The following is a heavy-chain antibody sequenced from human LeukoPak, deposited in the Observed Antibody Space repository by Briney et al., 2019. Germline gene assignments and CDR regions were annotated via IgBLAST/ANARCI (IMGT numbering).Heavy chain of an antibody. CDR1: GFTFSSYG. CDR3: AKAPSHGTDDAFDI. Sequence: PGGSLRLSCAASGFTFSSYGMHWVRQAPGKGLEWVAVISYDGSNKCYADSVKGRFTISRDNSKNTLYLQMNSLRAEDTAVYYCAKAPSHGTDDAFDIWGQGTMVTVSS. V-gene: IGHV3-30*18. D-gene: IGHD1-26*01. CDR2: ISYDGSNK. J-gene: IGHJ3*02.